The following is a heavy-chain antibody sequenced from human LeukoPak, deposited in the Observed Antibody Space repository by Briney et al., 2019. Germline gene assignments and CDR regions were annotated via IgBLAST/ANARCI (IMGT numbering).Heavy chain of an antibody. D-gene: IGHD3-3*01. V-gene: IGHV3-23*01. CDR2: ISGSGGST. CDR1: GFTFSSYA. CDR3: ATIYDFWSGYGRHYYYYMDV. Sequence: PGGSLRLSCAASGFTFSSYAMSWVRQAPGKGLEWVSAISGSGGSTYYADSVKGRFTISRDNSKNTLYLQMNSLRAEDTAVYYCATIYDFWSGYGRHYYYYMDVWGKGTTVTVSS. J-gene: IGHJ6*03.